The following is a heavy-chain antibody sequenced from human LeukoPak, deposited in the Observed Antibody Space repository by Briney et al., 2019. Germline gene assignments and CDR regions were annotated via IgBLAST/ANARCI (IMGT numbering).Heavy chain of an antibody. V-gene: IGHV3-23*01. CDR3: ARAGNIRFDY. CDR2: FSGSGGST. J-gene: IGHJ4*02. D-gene: IGHD2/OR15-2a*01. Sequence: GGSLSLSCAASGFTFSSYAMSWVRQAPGKGLEWVSGFSGSGGSTYYADSLKGRFTISRDNSKSTLYLQMNSLRAEDTAVYYCARAGNIRFDYWGQGTLVTVSS. CDR1: GFTFSSYA.